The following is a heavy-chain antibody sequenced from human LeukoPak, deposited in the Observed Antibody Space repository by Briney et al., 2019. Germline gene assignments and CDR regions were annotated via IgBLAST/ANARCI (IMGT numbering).Heavy chain of an antibody. Sequence: GESLKISCKGSGYSFTSYWIGWVRQLPGKGLEWMGIIYPGDSDTRYSPSFQGQVTISADKSISTAYLQWSSLKASDTAMYYCARRIAALGGGFDYWGQGTLVTVSP. D-gene: IGHD6-6*01. CDR1: GYSFTSYW. CDR3: ARRIAALGGGFDY. J-gene: IGHJ4*02. V-gene: IGHV5-51*01. CDR2: IYPGDSDT.